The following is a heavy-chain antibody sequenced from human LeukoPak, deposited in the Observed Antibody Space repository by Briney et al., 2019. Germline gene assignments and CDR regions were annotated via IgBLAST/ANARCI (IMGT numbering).Heavy chain of an antibody. CDR2: ITGGGEST. Sequence: GALRLSCTASGFTFSTYPMYWVRQAPGKGLEWVSAITGGGESTYYAESMKGRFTLSRDNSKNTLYLQMNSLRAEDTVVYYCASSRVYGHHDYWGQGTLVTVSS. CDR1: GFTFSTYP. D-gene: IGHD3-10*01. CDR3: ASSRVYGHHDY. J-gene: IGHJ4*02. V-gene: IGHV3-23*01.